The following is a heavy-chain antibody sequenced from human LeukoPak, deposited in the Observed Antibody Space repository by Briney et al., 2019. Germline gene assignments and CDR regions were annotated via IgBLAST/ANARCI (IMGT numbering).Heavy chain of an antibody. V-gene: IGHV3-21*01. CDR1: GFTFSSYS. D-gene: IGHD2-21*02. CDR3: ARVSAEQVVTAILGRIDY. J-gene: IGHJ4*02. Sequence: GGSLRLSCAASGFTFSSYSMNWVRQAPGKGLEWVSSISSSSSYIFYADSVKGRFTISRDNAKNSLYLQMNSLGAEDTAVYYCARVSAEQVVTAILGRIDYWGRGTLVTVSS. CDR2: ISSSSSYI.